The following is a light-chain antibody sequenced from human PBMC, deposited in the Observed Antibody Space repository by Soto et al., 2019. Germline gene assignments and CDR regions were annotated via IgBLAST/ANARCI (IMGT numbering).Light chain of an antibody. J-gene: IGLJ1*01. Sequence: QPVLTQPPSVCGAPGQRVTISCTGSSSNIGAGYDVHWYQQLPGTAPKLLIYGNSKRPSGVPDRFSGSKSGTSASLAITGLQAEDEADYYCQSYDSSLSGYVFGTGTKVTVL. CDR3: QSYDSSLSGYV. CDR1: SSNIGAGYD. CDR2: GNS. V-gene: IGLV1-40*01.